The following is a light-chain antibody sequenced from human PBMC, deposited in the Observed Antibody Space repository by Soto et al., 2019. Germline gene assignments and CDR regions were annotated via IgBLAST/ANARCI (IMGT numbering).Light chain of an antibody. V-gene: IGLV2-11*01. CDR1: SSDIGGYNY. J-gene: IGLJ1*01. Sequence: QSALTQPRSVSGSPGQSVTISCTGTSSDIGGYNYVSWYQQHPGKAPKLMIYDVIKRPSGVPDRFSGSKSGNTASLTIYGQQAEDEADYYCCSYAGSYAHVFGTGTKLTVL. CDR2: DVI. CDR3: CSYAGSYAHV.